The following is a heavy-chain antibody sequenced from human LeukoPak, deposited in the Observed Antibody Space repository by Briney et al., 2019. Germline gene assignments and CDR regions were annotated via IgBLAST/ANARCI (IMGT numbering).Heavy chain of an antibody. CDR3: AKVGSYDFWSGPYYYFDY. Sequence: PGGSLRLSCAAAGLTFSSYAMSWVRQAPGKGLEWVSAISGSGGSTYYADSVKGRFTISRDNSKNTLYLQMNSLRAEDTAVYYCAKVGSYDFWSGPYYYFDYWGQGTLVTVSS. CDR1: GLTFSSYA. J-gene: IGHJ4*02. CDR2: ISGSGGST. D-gene: IGHD3-3*01. V-gene: IGHV3-23*01.